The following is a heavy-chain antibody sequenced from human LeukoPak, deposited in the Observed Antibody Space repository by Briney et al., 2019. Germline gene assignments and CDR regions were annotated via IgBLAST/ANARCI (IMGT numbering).Heavy chain of an antibody. CDR2: IRQDGGEK. D-gene: IGHD1-1*01. J-gene: IGHJ4*02. Sequence: GESLRLSCTASGFSSSTHWMSWVRQAPGKGLEWVANIRQDGGEKYYGDSLKGRFTISRDNGKNSLYLQMNSLRAEDTAVYYCARTGAWNFEDWGQGTLVTVSS. CDR1: GFSSSTHW. CDR3: ARTGAWNFED. V-gene: IGHV3-7*01.